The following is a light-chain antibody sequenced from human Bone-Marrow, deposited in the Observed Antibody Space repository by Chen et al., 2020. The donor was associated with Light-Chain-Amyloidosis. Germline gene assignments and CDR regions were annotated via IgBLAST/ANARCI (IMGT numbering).Light chain of an antibody. CDR2: SNN. CDR3: AAWDDSLNGWV. CDR1: SSNIGSNT. V-gene: IGLV1-44*01. J-gene: IGLJ3*02. Sequence: QDVLTQPPSASGTPGKRVTIYCSGSSSNIGSNTVNWYQQFPGTAPKLLIYSNNQRPSGVPDRFSGSKSGTSASLAISGLQSEDEADYYCAAWDDSLNGWVFGGGTKLTVL.